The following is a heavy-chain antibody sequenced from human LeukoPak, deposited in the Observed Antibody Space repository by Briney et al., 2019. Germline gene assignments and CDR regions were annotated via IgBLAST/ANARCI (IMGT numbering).Heavy chain of an antibody. J-gene: IGHJ4*02. D-gene: IGHD6-13*01. V-gene: IGHV4-59*01. CDR2: IYYSGST. CDR1: GGSISSYY. CDR3: ARGRAAAGSDYFDY. Sequence: SETLSLTCTVSGGSISSYYWSWIRQPPGKGLEWIGYIYYSGSTSYNPSLKSRVTISLDTSKNQFSLKLSSVTAADTAVYFCARGRAAAGSDYFDYWGRGTLVTVSS.